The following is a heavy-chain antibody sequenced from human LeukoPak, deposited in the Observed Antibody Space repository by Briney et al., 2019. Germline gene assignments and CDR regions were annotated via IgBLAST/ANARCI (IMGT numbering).Heavy chain of an antibody. V-gene: IGHV1-69*11. CDR3: ARERSTSLHYYYYMDV. Sequence: GASVKVSCKASGGAFSSYAISWVRQAPGQGLEWMGRIIPILDTANYAQKFQGRVTITTDESTSTAYMELSSLRSEDTAVYYCARERSTSLHYYYYMDVWGKGTTVTVSS. CDR2: IIPILDTA. J-gene: IGHJ6*03. CDR1: GGAFSSYA. D-gene: IGHD2-2*01.